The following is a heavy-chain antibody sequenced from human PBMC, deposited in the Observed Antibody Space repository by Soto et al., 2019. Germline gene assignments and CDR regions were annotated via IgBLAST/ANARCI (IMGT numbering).Heavy chain of an antibody. J-gene: IGHJ4*02. Sequence: QVQLVQSGAEVKKPGSSVKVSCKASGGTFSSYAISWVRQAPGQGLEWMGGIIPIFGTANYAQKFKGRVTITADESTSTAYMELSSLRSEDTAVYYCASLGRRRDGYNRALHYWGQGTLVTVSS. CDR1: GGTFSSYA. V-gene: IGHV1-69*12. D-gene: IGHD5-12*01. CDR3: ASLGRRRDGYNRALHY. CDR2: IIPIFGTA.